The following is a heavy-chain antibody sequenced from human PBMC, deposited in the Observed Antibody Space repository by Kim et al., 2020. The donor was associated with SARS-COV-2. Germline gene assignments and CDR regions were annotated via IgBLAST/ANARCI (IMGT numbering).Heavy chain of an antibody. Sequence: GGSLRLSCAASGFTFSSYAMSWVRQAPGKGLEWVSSISGSGGSTYYADSVKGRFITSRDNSKDTLYLQMNSLRAEDAAVYYCAKAGCSGGDCYRPPDCWGQGTLVTVSS. J-gene: IGHJ4*02. CDR1: GFTFSSYA. D-gene: IGHD2-15*01. CDR3: AKAGCSGGDCYRPPDC. CDR2: ISGSGGST. V-gene: IGHV3-23*01.